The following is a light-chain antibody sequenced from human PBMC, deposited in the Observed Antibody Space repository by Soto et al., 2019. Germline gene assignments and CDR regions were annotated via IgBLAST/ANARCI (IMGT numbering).Light chain of an antibody. Sequence: EIELTQSPCTLSLSPGERATLSCRASQSVSNNYIAWYQQQPGQAPSLLIFGSSYKATGSPDRFSGSGSWTDVILIISRLEHEDFAVYYCHQYGSSPPYTFGQGTNLEI. CDR3: HQYGSSPPYT. V-gene: IGKV3-20*01. CDR2: GSS. J-gene: IGKJ2*01. CDR1: QSVSNNY.